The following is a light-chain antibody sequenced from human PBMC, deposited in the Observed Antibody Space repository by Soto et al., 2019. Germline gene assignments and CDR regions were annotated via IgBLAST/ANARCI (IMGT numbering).Light chain of an antibody. V-gene: IGKV3-15*01. CDR1: QNLSRN. CDR2: GAS. Sequence: EMVMTQSPATLSVSPGERATLSCRASQNLSRNLAWYQQQPGQAHRLLIYGASTRATGIPARFSGSGSGTDFTLTISSLQTEDFEVYYCQQYDNCPHTFGQGTKLEIK. J-gene: IGKJ2*01. CDR3: QQYDNCPHT.